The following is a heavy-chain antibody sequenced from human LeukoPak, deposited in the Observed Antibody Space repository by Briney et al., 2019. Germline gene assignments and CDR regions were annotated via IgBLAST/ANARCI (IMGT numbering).Heavy chain of an antibody. CDR1: GFTFSSYG. CDR3: AKDYDFWSGYSLNGMDV. CDR2: ISYDGSNK. Sequence: GGSLRLSCAASGFTFSSYGMHWVRQAPGKGLEWVAVISYDGSNKYYADSVKGRFTISRDNSKNTLYLQMNSLRAEDTAVYYCAKDYDFWSGYSLNGMDVWGQGTTVTVSS. D-gene: IGHD3-3*01. J-gene: IGHJ6*02. V-gene: IGHV3-30*18.